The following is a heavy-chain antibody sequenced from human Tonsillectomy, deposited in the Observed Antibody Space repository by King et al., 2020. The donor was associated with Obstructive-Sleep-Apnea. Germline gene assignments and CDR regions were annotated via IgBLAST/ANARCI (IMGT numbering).Heavy chain of an antibody. V-gene: IGHV3-9*01. CDR2: ISWNSGSI. D-gene: IGHD4-17*01. CDR1: GFTFDDYA. CDR3: AKDRSGDYVSAFDI. Sequence: VQLVESGGGLVQPGRSLRLSCAASGFTFDDYAMHWVRQAPGKGLEWVSGISWNSGSIGYADSVKGRFTISRDNAKNSLYLQMNSLRAEDTALYYCAKDRSGDYVSAFDIWGQGTMVTVSS. J-gene: IGHJ3*02.